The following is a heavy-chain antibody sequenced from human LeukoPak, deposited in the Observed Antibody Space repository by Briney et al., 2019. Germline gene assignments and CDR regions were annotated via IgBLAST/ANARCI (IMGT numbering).Heavy chain of an antibody. V-gene: IGHV4-61*02. Sequence: SETLSLTCTVSGGSISSSSYYWSWIRQPAGKGLEWIGRIYTSGSTNYNPSLKSRVTMSVDTSKNQFSLKLSSVTAADTAVYYCAGSGYYRAGNWFDPWGQGTLVTVSS. J-gene: IGHJ5*02. CDR2: IYTSGST. CDR1: GGSISSSSYY. CDR3: AGSGYYRAGNWFDP. D-gene: IGHD3-3*01.